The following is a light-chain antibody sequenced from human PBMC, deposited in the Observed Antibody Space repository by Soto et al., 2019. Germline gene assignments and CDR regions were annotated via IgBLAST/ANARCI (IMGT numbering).Light chain of an antibody. CDR1: SSGTVVTNY. Sequence: LAQPHSVSESPGKTVTISCTGSSGTVVTNYVQWYQHHPGRAPKLLIYEVEKRPPGVPGRFSGSKSGNTASLTVSGLQADDEADYYCLSYGGSNNYVFGTGTKLTVL. J-gene: IGLJ1*01. CDR2: EVE. CDR3: LSYGGSNNYV. V-gene: IGLV2-8*01.